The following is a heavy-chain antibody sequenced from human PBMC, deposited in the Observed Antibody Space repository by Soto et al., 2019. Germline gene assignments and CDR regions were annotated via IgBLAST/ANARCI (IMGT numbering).Heavy chain of an antibody. D-gene: IGHD2-21*02. CDR3: TRDRVVTAIGYYYYGMDV. J-gene: IGHJ6*02. V-gene: IGHV3-49*04. CDR1: GFTFGDYA. Sequence: SLRLSCTASGFTFGDYAMSWVRQAPGKGLEWVGFIRSKAYGGTTEYAASVKGRFTISRDDSKSIAYLQMNSLKTEDTAVYYCTRDRVVTAIGYYYYGMDVWGQGTTVTVSS. CDR2: IRSKAYGGTT.